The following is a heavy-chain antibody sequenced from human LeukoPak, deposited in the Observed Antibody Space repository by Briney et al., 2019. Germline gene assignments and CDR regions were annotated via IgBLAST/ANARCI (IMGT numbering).Heavy chain of an antibody. D-gene: IGHD3-22*01. CDR1: GGSISSSSYY. CDR2: IYYSGST. Sequence: KASETLSLTCTVSGGSISSSSYYWGWIRQPPGKGLEWIGSIYYSGSTYYNPSLNSRVTISVDTSKNQFSLKLSSVTAADTAVYYCARDYYDSSGYHDAFDIWGQGTMVTVSS. V-gene: IGHV4-39*07. J-gene: IGHJ3*02. CDR3: ARDYYDSSGYHDAFDI.